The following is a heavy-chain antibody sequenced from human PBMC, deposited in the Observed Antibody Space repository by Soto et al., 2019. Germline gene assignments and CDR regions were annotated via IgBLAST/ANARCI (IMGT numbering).Heavy chain of an antibody. CDR2: IKQDGSEK. CDR1: GFTFSSYW. V-gene: IGHV3-7*01. Sequence: GGSLRLSCAASGFTFSSYWMSWVRQAPGKGLGWVANIKQDGSEKYYVDSVKGRFTISRDNAKNSLYLQMNSLRAEDTAVYYCARDKAATYYYYGMDVWGQGTTVTVSS. CDR3: ARDKAATYYYYGMDV. J-gene: IGHJ6*02. D-gene: IGHD2-15*01.